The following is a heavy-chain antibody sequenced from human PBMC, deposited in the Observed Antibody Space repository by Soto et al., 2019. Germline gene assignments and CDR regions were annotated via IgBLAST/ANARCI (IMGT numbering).Heavy chain of an antibody. CDR1: GFTFSIYG. Sequence: QVQLVESGGGVVQPGRSLRLSCAASGFTFSIYGMHWVRQAPGKGLEWVAAISYDGSDKYYGDSVKGRFTISRDNSKNPLILQMDRPRTGGPAGVFCTKRRNVQRFLEWLSGVEGWGRGTTVAVSS. D-gene: IGHD3-3*01. J-gene: IGHJ6*01. CDR2: ISYDGSDK. CDR3: TKRRNVQRFLEWLSGVEG. V-gene: IGHV3-30*18.